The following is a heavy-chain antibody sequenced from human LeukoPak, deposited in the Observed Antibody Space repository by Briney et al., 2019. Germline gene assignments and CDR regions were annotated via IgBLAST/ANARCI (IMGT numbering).Heavy chain of an antibody. D-gene: IGHD4-17*01. Sequence: GASVKVSCKASGGTFSSYAISWVRQAPGQGLEWMGGIIPIFGTANYAQKFQGRVTVTADESTSTAHMELSSLRSEDTAVYYCARDPRPYGDYEIPVGWFDPWGQGTLVTVSS. J-gene: IGHJ5*02. V-gene: IGHV1-69*01. CDR3: ARDPRPYGDYEIPVGWFDP. CDR1: GGTFSSYA. CDR2: IIPIFGTA.